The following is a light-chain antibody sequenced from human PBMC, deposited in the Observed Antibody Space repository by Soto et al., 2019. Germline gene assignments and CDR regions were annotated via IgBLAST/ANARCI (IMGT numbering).Light chain of an antibody. CDR3: SSYTGSTPVV. J-gene: IGLJ2*01. CDR1: NSDIGGYDY. V-gene: IGLV2-14*03. CDR2: DVN. Sequence: QSALTQPASVSGSPGQSITISCTGTNSDIGGYDYVSWYQHHPGKAPKLLIYDVNNWPSGVSDRFSGSKSGNTASLTISGLQAEDEAVYYCSSYTGSTPVVFGGGTQLTVL.